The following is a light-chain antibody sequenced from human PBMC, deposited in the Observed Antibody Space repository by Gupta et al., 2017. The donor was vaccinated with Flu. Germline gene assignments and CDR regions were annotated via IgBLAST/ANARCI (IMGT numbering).Light chain of an antibody. CDR1: QSVSSSN. V-gene: IGKV3-20*01. CDR2: AAS. Sequence: TLSLSPGERATLSCRASQSVSSSNLAWYQQKPGQAPRLLIYAASSRATGIPDRFSGSGSGTDFTLTISRLEPEDFAVYYCQQFGSSPLWAFGQGTKVEIK. J-gene: IGKJ1*01. CDR3: QQFGSSPLWA.